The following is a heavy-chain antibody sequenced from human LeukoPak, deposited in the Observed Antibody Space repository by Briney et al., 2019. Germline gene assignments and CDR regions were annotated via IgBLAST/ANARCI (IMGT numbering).Heavy chain of an antibody. J-gene: IGHJ3*02. CDR3: ASELAYCGGDCSSAFDI. D-gene: IGHD2-21*02. V-gene: IGHV3-30*14. CDR2: ISYDGGYK. CDR1: GFTFSSYA. Sequence: GGSLRLSCAASGFTFSSYAMHWVRQAPGKGLEWVTIISYDGGYKYYADSVKGRFTISRDNSKNTLYLQMNSLRAEDTAVYSCASELAYCGGDCSSAFDIWGQGTMVTVSS.